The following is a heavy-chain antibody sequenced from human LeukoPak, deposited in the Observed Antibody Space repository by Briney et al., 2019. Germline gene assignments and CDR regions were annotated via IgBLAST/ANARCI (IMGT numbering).Heavy chain of an antibody. CDR1: GFTFSSYA. CDR2: ISYDGSNK. Sequence: GGSLRLSCAASGFTFSSYAMHWVRQAPGKGLEWVAVISYDGSNKYYADSVKGRFTISRDNSKNTLYLQMNSLRAEDTAVYYCARDNPATGDRYYYYGMDVWGQGTTVTVSS. D-gene: IGHD7-27*01. CDR3: ARDNPATGDRYYYYGMDV. V-gene: IGHV3-30-3*01. J-gene: IGHJ6*02.